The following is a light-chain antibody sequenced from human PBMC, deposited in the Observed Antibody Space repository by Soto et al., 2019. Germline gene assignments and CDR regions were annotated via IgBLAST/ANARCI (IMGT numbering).Light chain of an antibody. V-gene: IGKV3-15*01. CDR1: QSVSSN. Sequence: EKALTQSPVTLSLSQGERATLPCRASQSVSSNLAWYQQRPGQAPRLLIYGASTRASGVPDRFSGSGSGTEFILTISSLQSEDSAVYYCQQYDVWPALTFGGGTKVDIK. CDR2: GAS. J-gene: IGKJ4*01. CDR3: QQYDVWPALT.